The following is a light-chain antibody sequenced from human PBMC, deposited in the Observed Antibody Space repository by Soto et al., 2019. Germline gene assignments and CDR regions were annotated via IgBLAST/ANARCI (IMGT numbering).Light chain of an antibody. CDR3: QHYDSSPPSYT. Sequence: EIVLTQSPGTLSLSPGERATLSCRASQSLTSSYLAWYQQKPGQAPRLLIYGASSRATGIPDRFSGSGAGTDFTLTISSLEPEDFAVYYCQHYDSSPPSYTFGQGTKLEIK. J-gene: IGKJ2*01. CDR2: GAS. V-gene: IGKV3-20*01. CDR1: QSLTSSY.